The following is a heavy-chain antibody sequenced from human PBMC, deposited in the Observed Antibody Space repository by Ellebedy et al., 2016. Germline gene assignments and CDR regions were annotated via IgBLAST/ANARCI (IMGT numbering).Heavy chain of an antibody. D-gene: IGHD2-2*01. V-gene: IGHV3-33*08. J-gene: IGHJ4*02. Sequence: GESLKISCAASGFTFSDYYMSWIRQAPGKGLEWVAVIWYDGSNKYYADSVKGRFTISRDNSKNTLYLQMNSLRAEDTAVYYCARDRNAAAVYWGQGTLVTVSS. CDR1: GFTFSDYY. CDR2: IWYDGSNK. CDR3: ARDRNAAAVY.